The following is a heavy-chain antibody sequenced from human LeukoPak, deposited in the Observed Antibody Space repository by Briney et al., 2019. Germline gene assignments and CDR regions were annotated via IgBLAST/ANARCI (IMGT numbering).Heavy chain of an antibody. CDR3: AKTYSRESGYDFFFHY. CDR1: GFSFSNYG. V-gene: IGHV3-33*06. D-gene: IGHD5-12*01. J-gene: IGHJ4*02. CDR2: ISYDGKNI. Sequence: GGSLRLSCAASGFSFSNYGFHWVRQAPGKGLDRVSAISYDGKNIHYADSVKGRFTISRDNSRNTVYLQMNSLRVEDTAVYYCAKTYSRESGYDFFFHYWGQGTRVTVSS.